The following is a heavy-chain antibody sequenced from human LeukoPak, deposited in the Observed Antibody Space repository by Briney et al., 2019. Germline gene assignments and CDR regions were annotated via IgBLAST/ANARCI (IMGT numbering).Heavy chain of an antibody. CDR3: ATELRHQDY. D-gene: IGHD2-15*01. J-gene: IGHJ4*02. CDR1: GYTFTGYY. Sequence: ASVKVSCKASGYTFTGYYMHWVRQVPGQGLEWMGYINPNSGGTNYAQKFQGRVTMTRNTSISTAYMELSSLRSEDTAVYYCATELRHQDYWGQGTLVTVSS. CDR2: INPNSGGT. V-gene: IGHV1-2*02.